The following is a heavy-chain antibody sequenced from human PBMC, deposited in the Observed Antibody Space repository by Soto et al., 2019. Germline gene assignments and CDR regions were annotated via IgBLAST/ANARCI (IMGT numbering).Heavy chain of an antibody. D-gene: IGHD4-17*01. CDR1: GYAFTSYG. V-gene: IGHV1-18*01. CDR2: ISAYNGNT. J-gene: IGHJ3*02. Sequence: QVHLVQSGAEVKKPGASVKVSCKASGYAFTSYGISWVRQAPGQGIEWMGWISAYNGNTNYAQKLQGRVTMTTDTSTSTAYIELRSLRSDDTAVYYCARDRGDDYGDYGGAFDIWGQGTMVTVSS. CDR3: ARDRGDDYGDYGGAFDI.